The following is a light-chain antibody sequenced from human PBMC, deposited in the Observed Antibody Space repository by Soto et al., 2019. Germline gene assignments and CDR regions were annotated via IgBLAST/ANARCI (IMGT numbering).Light chain of an antibody. V-gene: IGKV3-20*01. CDR1: QSVSSTY. J-gene: IGKJ2*01. CDR2: GTS. CDR3: QLYGSSPLYT. Sequence: EIVLTQSPGTLSLSPGERVTLSCRASQSVSSTYLAWYQQKPGQAPRLLIYGTSSRATGIPDRFSGSGSGTDFTLTISRLEPEDFAVYYCQLYGSSPLYTFGQGTNLEI.